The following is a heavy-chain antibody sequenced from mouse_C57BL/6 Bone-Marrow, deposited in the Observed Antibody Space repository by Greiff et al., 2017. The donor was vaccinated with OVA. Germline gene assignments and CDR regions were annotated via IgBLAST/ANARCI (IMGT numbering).Heavy chain of an antibody. CDR2: INPSTGGT. V-gene: IGHV1-42*01. D-gene: IGHD2-1*01. CDR3: ARGDYYGTHY. J-gene: IGHJ2*01. Sequence: VQLQQSGPELVKPGASVKISCKASGYSFTGYYMNWVKQSPEKSLEWIGEINPSTGGTTYNQKFKAKATLTVDKSSSTAYMQLKSLTSEDSAVYYCARGDYYGTHYWGQGTTLTVSS. CDR1: GYSFTGYY.